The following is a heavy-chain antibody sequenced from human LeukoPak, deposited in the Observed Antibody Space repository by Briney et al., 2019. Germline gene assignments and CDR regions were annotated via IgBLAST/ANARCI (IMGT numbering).Heavy chain of an antibody. CDR3: ARDPYSGSYGNYYYYFMDV. Sequence: GSLRLSCAASGFTFSDYNMRWIRQAPGKGLEWVSSITSGSSYIYYADSVKGRFTISRDNAKNSLYLQMNSLRAEDTAVYYCARDPYSGSYGNYYYYFMDVWGKGTTVTISS. J-gene: IGHJ6*03. D-gene: IGHD1-26*01. CDR1: GFTFSDYN. CDR2: ITSGSSYI. V-gene: IGHV3-21*01.